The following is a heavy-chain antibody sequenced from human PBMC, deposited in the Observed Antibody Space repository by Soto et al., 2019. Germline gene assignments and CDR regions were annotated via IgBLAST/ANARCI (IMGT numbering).Heavy chain of an antibody. Sequence: PSETLSLTCSVSGASISSTGYYWGWIRQPPGKGLEWIGTIYYSGTTNYNPSLKSRVTISVDTSQNQFSLKLSSVTAADTAVYYCTNSEYIIYNFFDFWGQGTLVTVSS. J-gene: IGHJ4*02. D-gene: IGHD2-21*01. CDR2: IYYSGTT. CDR1: GASISSTGYY. V-gene: IGHV4-39*01. CDR3: TNSEYIIYNFFDF.